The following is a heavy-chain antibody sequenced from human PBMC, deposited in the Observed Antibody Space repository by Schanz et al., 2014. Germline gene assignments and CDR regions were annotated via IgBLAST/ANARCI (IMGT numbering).Heavy chain of an antibody. CDR3: TTDNGHYAIDF. D-gene: IGHD2-8*01. V-gene: IGHV3-15*01. J-gene: IGHJ3*01. CDR2: IKGKTDGGTA. Sequence: EVQLVESGGGLVKPGGSLRLSCATSGLTFTSAWMSWVRQAPGKGLEWVGRIKGKTDGGTADYAAPMKGRFTISRDDSKDTVLLQSNSLKAEDTAVCYCTTDNGHYAIDFWGEGTTVTVSS. CDR1: GLTFTSAW.